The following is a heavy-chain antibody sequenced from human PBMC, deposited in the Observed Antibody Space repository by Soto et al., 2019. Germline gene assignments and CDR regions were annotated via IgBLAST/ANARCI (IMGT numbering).Heavy chain of an antibody. CDR1: GYTFTSYA. V-gene: IGHV1-3*01. J-gene: IGHJ6*02. CDR3: ASCVLERHPIYYCYGMDV. CDR2: INAGNGNT. Sequence: ASVKVSCKASGYTFTSYAMHWVRQAPGQRLEWMGWINAGNGNTKYSQKFQGRVTITRDTSASTAYMELSSLRSEDTAVYYCASCVLERHPIYYCYGMDVSGQGTTVTVSS. D-gene: IGHD1-1*01.